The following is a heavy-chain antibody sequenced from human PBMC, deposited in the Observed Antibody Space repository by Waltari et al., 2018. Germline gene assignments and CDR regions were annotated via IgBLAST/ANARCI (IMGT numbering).Heavy chain of an antibody. Sequence: QVQLQESGPGLVKPSETLSLTCTVSGGSISSYYWSWIRQPPGKGLEWIGYIYYSGSTNYNPSLKSRVTISVDTSKNQFSLKLSSVTAADTAVYYCARAFHDSSGYYIFDYWGQGTLVTVSS. J-gene: IGHJ4*02. D-gene: IGHD3-22*01. CDR3: ARAFHDSSGYYIFDY. CDR2: IYYSGST. V-gene: IGHV4-59*01. CDR1: GGSISSYY.